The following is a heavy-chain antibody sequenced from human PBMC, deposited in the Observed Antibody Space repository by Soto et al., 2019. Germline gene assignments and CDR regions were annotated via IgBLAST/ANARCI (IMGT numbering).Heavy chain of an antibody. J-gene: IGHJ5*02. Sequence: SETLSLTCTVSGGSISSGGYYWSWIRQHPGKGLEWIGYIYYSGSTYYNPSLKSRVTISVDTSKNQFSLKLSSVTAADTAVYYCARTRSSLYGDYPSDRWFDPWGQGTLVTVSS. V-gene: IGHV4-31*03. CDR2: IYYSGST. CDR1: GGSISSGGYY. CDR3: ARTRSSLYGDYPSDRWFDP. D-gene: IGHD4-17*01.